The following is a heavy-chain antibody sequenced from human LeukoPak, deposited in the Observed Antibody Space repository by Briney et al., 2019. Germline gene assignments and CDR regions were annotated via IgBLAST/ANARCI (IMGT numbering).Heavy chain of an antibody. V-gene: IGHV3-21*01. CDR1: GFTFSSYS. J-gene: IGHJ4*02. CDR3: ASGGRENYYYDSSGYYFAHEY. Sequence: GGSLRLSCAPSGFTFSSYSMNWVRQAPGKGLEWVSSISSSSSYIYYADSVKGRFTISRDNAKNSLYLQMNSLRAEDTAVYYCASGGRENYYYDSSGYYFAHEYWGQGTLVTVSS. D-gene: IGHD3-22*01. CDR2: ISSSSSYI.